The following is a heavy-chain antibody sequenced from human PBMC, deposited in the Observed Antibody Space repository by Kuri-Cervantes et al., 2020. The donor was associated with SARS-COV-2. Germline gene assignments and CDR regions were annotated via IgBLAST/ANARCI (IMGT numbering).Heavy chain of an antibody. CDR2: ISYDGSNK. J-gene: IGHJ4*02. V-gene: IGHV3-30-3*01. CDR3: ARSYYDYIWGSYRPEALDY. D-gene: IGHD3-16*02. Sequence: GESLKISCAASGFTFSSYAMHWVRQAPGKGLEWVAVISYDGSNKYYADSVKGRLTISRDNSKNTLYLQMNSLRAEDTAVYYCARSYYDYIWGSYRPEALDYWGQGTLVTDSS. CDR1: GFTFSSYA.